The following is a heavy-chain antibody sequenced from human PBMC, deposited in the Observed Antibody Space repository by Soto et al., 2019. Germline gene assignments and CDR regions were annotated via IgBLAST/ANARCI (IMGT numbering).Heavy chain of an antibody. CDR1: GGTFSSYA. CDR3: ARGSWNYGSRDYYYYGMDV. CDR2: IIPIFGTA. J-gene: IGHJ6*02. V-gene: IGHV1-69*01. D-gene: IGHD1-7*01. Sequence: QVQLVQSGAEVKKPGSSVKVSCKASGGTFSSYAISWVRQAPGQGLEWMGGIIPIFGTANYAQKFQGRVTITADESTSTAYMELSSLRSEDTAVYYCARGSWNYGSRDYYYYGMDVWGQGTMVTVSS.